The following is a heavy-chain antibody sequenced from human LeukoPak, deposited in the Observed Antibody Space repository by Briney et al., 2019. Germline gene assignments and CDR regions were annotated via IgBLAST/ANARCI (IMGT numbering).Heavy chain of an antibody. J-gene: IGHJ5*02. CDR3: ARAWMGGWFDP. D-gene: IGHD1-26*01. Sequence: GGSLRLSCEASGFTFSGYYMSWIRQAPGKGLECVSYISSSGNTLYYADSAKGRFTISRDNAKNSLYLQMNSLRADDTAVYYCARAWMGGWFDPWGPGTLVTVSS. V-gene: IGHV3-11*01. CDR1: GFTFSGYY. CDR2: ISSSGNTL.